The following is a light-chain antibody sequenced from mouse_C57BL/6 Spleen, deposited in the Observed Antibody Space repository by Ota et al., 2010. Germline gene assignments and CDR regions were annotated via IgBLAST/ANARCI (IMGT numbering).Light chain of an antibody. CDR1: QGISNY. CDR2: YTS. J-gene: IGKJ1*01. CDR3: LQYANSPWT. Sequence: DIQMTQTTSSLSASLGDRVTISCSTSQGISNYLNWYQQKPDGTVKLLIYYTSSLHSGVPKRFSGSRSGSDYSLTISSLESEDFVDYFCLQYANSPWTFGGGTKLEIK. V-gene: IGKV10-94*01.